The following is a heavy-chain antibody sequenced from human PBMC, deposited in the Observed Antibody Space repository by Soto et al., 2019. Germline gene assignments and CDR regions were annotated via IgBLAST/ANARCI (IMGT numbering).Heavy chain of an antibody. J-gene: IGHJ4*02. CDR2: INPSGGST. D-gene: IGHD3-10*01. Sequence: ASVKVSCKASGYTFTSYYMHWVRQAPGQGLEWMGIINPSGGSTSYAQKFQGRVTMTRDTSTSTVYMELSSLRSEDTAVYYCARDGGDGSGSYLGYFEYWGQGTLVTVSS. V-gene: IGHV1-46*01. CDR1: GYTFTSYY. CDR3: ARDGGDGSGSYLGYFEY.